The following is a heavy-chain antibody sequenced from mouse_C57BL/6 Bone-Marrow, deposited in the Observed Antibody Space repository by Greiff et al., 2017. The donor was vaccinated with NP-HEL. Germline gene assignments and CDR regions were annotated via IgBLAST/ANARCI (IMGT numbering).Heavy chain of an antibody. CDR1: GYTFTGYW. CDR2: MLPGSGST. D-gene: IGHD1-1*01. J-gene: IGHJ4*01. V-gene: IGHV1-9*01. Sequence: QVQLQQSGAELMKPGAAVKLSCKATGYTFTGYWIEWVKQRPGHGLEWIGEMLPGSGSTNYNEKFKGKATFTEDTSSNTAYMQLSSLTTEDSAIYYCARLLYYGSSYDYAMDYWGQGTSVTVSS. CDR3: ARLLYYGSSYDYAMDY.